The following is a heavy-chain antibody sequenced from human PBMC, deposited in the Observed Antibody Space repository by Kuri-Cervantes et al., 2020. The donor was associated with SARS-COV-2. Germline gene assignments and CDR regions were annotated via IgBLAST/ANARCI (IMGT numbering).Heavy chain of an antibody. Sequence: GGSLRLSCAASGFTFSSYAMHWVRQAPGKGLEWVAVISYDGSNKYYADSVKGRFTISRDNSKNTLYLQMNSLRAEDTAVYYCARVPGIAAAVGYYFDYWGQGTLVTVSS. CDR3: ARVPGIAAAVGYYFDY. J-gene: IGHJ4*02. D-gene: IGHD6-13*01. V-gene: IGHV3-30*01. CDR1: GFTFSSYA. CDR2: ISYDGSNK.